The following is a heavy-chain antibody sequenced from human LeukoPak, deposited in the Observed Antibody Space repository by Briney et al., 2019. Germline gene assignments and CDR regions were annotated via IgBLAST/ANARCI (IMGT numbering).Heavy chain of an antibody. V-gene: IGHV3-74*01. J-gene: IGHJ4*02. D-gene: IGHD5-18*01. Sequence: GGSLTLSCAASGFTFSTYWMHWVRQAPGKGLVWVSRISSDGTSTYYADSVKGRFTISRDNAKNTLSLQMNSLRAEDTAVYYCARGKYTAKDYWGQGTLVTVSS. CDR1: GFTFSTYW. CDR3: ARGKYTAKDY. CDR2: ISSDGTST.